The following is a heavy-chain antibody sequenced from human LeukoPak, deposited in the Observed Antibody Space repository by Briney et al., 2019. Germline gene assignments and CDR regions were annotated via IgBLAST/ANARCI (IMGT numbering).Heavy chain of an antibody. Sequence: GGSLRLSCAASGFTFSSYWMHWVRHVPGKGLVWVSRISSDGTSTAYADSVKGRFTISRDNAKNTLYLQMNSLRAEDTAVYYCARDQVYCSGGYCYFDYWGQGTLVTVSS. D-gene: IGHD2-15*01. CDR3: ARDQVYCSGGYCYFDY. CDR1: GFTFSSYW. V-gene: IGHV3-74*01. J-gene: IGHJ4*02. CDR2: ISSDGTST.